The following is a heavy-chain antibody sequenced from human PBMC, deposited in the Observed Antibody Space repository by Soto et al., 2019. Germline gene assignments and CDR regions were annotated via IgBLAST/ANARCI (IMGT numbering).Heavy chain of an antibody. V-gene: IGHV4-59*08. J-gene: IGHJ4*02. CDR3: ARATYYYDSSGYYGYYFDY. CDR1: GGSIRCYY. D-gene: IGHD3-22*01. CDR2: IYYSGHT. Sequence: SETLSLTCTASGGSIRCYYWIWIRQPPGKGLECIGYIYYSGHTNYIPALRSRVTISIDTSKNQLSLKMSSVTAADTAVYYCARATYYYDSSGYYGYYFDYWGQGALVTVSA.